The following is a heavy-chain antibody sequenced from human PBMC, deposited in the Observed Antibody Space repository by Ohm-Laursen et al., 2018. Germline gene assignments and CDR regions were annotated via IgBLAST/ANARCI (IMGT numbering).Heavy chain of an antibody. J-gene: IGHJ4*02. V-gene: IGHV4-31*03. CDR2: IYYSGST. Sequence: SQTLSLTCSVSGDSISAHYWSWIRQHPGKGLEWIGYIYYSGSTYYNPSLKSRVTISVDTSKNQFSLKLSSVTAADTAVYYCARNGRVAARGGVFFDYWGQGTLVTVSS. D-gene: IGHD6-13*01. CDR3: ARNGRVAARGGVFFDY. CDR1: GDSISAHY.